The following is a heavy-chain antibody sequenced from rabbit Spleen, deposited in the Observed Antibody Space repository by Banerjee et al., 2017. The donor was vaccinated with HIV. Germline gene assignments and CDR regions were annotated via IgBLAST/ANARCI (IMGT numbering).Heavy chain of an antibody. V-gene: IGHV1S40*01. CDR3: ARDTASSFSSYGMDL. D-gene: IGHD8-1*01. CDR1: GVSFSFNSY. Sequence: QSLEESGGDLVKPGASLTLTCTASGVSFSFNSYMCWVRQAPGKGLELIACIDTGSSGFTYCASWAKGRFTISKTSSTTVTLQMTSLTAADTATYFCARDTASSFSSYGMDLWGPGTLVTV. J-gene: IGHJ6*01. CDR2: IDTGSSGFT.